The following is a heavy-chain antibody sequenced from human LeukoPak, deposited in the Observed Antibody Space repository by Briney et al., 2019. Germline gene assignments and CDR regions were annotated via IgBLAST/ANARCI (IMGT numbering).Heavy chain of an antibody. CDR1: GFTFSSYS. CDR3: ARESGRYFDWLLYDY. CDR2: ISSSSSTI. V-gene: IGHV3-48*01. D-gene: IGHD3-9*01. J-gene: IGHJ4*02. Sequence: GGSLRLSCAASGFTFSSYSMNWVRQAPGKGLEWVSYISSSSSTIYYADSVKGRFTISRDNAKNPLYLQMNSLRAEDTAVYYCARESGRYFDWLLYDYWGQGTLVTVSS.